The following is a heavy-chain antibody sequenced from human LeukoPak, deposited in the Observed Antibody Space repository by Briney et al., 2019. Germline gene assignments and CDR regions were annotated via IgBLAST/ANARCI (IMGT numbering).Heavy chain of an antibody. J-gene: IGHJ4*02. CDR3: ARDGTWRLDY. V-gene: IGHV6-1*01. D-gene: IGHD2-15*01. CDR2: TYYRSKWYY. CDR1: GDSVSSNSAA. Sequence: QTLSLTCAISGDSVSSNSAAWNWIRQSPSGGLEWLGRTYYRSKWYYDYALSVKSRSTINPDTSENQFSLQLNSVTPDDTAVYYCARDGTWRLDYWGQGILVTVSS.